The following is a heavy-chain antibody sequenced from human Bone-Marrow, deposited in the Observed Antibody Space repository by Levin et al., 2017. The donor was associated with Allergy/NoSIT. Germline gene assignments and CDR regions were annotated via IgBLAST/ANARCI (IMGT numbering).Heavy chain of an antibody. J-gene: IGHJ4*02. V-gene: IGHV3-9*01. D-gene: IGHD2-2*01. CDR2: ISWNSGSI. Sequence: SLKISCAASGFTFDDYAMPWVRPAPGKGLEWVSGISWNSGSIGYADSVKGRFTISRDNAKNSLYLQMNSLRAEDTALYYCARVPLAALCCSSTSCPYYFDYWGQGTLVTVSS. CDR3: ARVPLAALCCSSTSCPYYFDY. CDR1: GFTFDDYA.